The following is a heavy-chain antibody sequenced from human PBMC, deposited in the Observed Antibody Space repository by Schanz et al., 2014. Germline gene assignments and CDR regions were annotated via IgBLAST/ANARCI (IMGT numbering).Heavy chain of an antibody. J-gene: IGHJ4*02. CDR2: IKQDESER. D-gene: IGHD3-3*01. Sequence: EVQLVESGGGLVQPGGSLRLSCAASGFTFSTYWMSWVRQAPGKGLEWVANIKQDESERSYVDSVKGRFTISRDNAKNSLYPQMNSLRAEDTTAYYCARDKGGYYPFDYWGQGTLVTVSS. CDR1: GFTFSTYW. CDR3: ARDKGGYYPFDY. V-gene: IGHV3-7*01.